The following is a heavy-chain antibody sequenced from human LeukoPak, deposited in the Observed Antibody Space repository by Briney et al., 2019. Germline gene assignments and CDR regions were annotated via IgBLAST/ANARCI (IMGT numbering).Heavy chain of an antibody. CDR1: GFTFSSYS. V-gene: IGHV3-21*01. CDR3: ARDYVGY. CDR2: ISSSSGYI. D-gene: IGHD1-26*01. Sequence: KSGGSLRLSCAASGFTFSSYSMNWVRQAPGKGLEWVSSISSSSGYIYYADSVKGRFTISRDNAKNSLYLQMNSLRAEDTAVYYCARDYVGYWGQGTLVTVSS. J-gene: IGHJ4*02.